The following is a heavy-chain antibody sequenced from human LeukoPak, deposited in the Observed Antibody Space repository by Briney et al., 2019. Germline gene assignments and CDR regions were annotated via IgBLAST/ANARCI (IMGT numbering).Heavy chain of an antibody. Sequence: PGGSLRLSCAVSGFTFSIYGMTWVRQAPGKGLEWVSAICGSGCGGTTYYADSVKGRFTISRDNSENTLYLQINSLRAEDTAVYYCARRLPHYFDYYFDYWGQGTLVTVSS. D-gene: IGHD2/OR15-2a*01. CDR2: ICGSGCGGTT. CDR1: GFTFSIYG. V-gene: IGHV3-23*01. CDR3: ARRLPHYFDYYFDY. J-gene: IGHJ4*02.